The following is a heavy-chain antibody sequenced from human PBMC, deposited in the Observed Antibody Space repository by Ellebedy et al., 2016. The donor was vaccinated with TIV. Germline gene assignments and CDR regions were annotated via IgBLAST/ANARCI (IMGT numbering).Heavy chain of an antibody. Sequence: ASVKVSXXASGYTFTSYYMHWVRQAPGQGLEWMGIINPSGGSTSYAQKFQGRVTMTRDTSTSTVYMELSSLRSEDTAVYYCARVSLYVYFDYWGQGTLVTVSS. V-gene: IGHV1-46*01. D-gene: IGHD5/OR15-5a*01. CDR3: ARVSLYVYFDY. J-gene: IGHJ4*02. CDR2: INPSGGST. CDR1: GYTFTSYY.